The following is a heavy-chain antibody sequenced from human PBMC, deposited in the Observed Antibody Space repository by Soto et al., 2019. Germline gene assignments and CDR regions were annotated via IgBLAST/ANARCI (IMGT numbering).Heavy chain of an antibody. Sequence: VGSLRLSCAASGFTFSSYAMSWVRQAPGKGLEWVSAISGSGGSTYYADSVKGRFTISRDNSKNTLYLQMNSLRAEDTAVYYCAKDQGTAEAYYYDSIFDYWGQGTMVTVYS. CDR2: ISGSGGST. CDR3: AKDQGTAEAYYYDSIFDY. CDR1: GFTFSSYA. V-gene: IGHV3-23*01. J-gene: IGHJ4*02. D-gene: IGHD3-22*01.